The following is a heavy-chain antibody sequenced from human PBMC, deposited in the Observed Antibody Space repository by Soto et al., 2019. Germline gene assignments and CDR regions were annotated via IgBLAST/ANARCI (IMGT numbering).Heavy chain of an antibody. V-gene: IGHV4-34*01. CDR1: GGSFSGYY. Sequence: SETLSLTCAVYGGSFSGYYWSWIRQPPGKGLEWIGEINHSGSTNYNPSLKSRVTISVDTSKNQFSLKLSSVTAADTAVYYCARGRAKYYDGSGSYYSWFDPWGQVTLVTVAS. CDR2: INHSGST. D-gene: IGHD3-10*01. J-gene: IGHJ5*02. CDR3: ARGRAKYYDGSGSYYSWFDP.